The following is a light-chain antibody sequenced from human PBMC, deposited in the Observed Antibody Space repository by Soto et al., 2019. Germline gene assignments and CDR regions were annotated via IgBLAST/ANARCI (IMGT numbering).Light chain of an antibody. J-gene: IGLJ1*01. CDR3: SSYTNSGTYV. V-gene: IGLV2-14*01. CDR1: SSDVGAYNY. CDR2: DVS. Sequence: QSALTQPASVSGSPGQSITISCTGTSSDVGAYNYVSWYQQHPGKAPKLMIYDVSNRPSGISDRFSVSKSGNTASLTISNLRADDEADYYCSSYTNSGTYVFGTGTKLTVL.